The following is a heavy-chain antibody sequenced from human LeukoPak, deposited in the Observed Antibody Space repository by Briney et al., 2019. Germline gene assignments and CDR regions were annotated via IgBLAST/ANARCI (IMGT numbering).Heavy chain of an antibody. V-gene: IGHV3-48*02. D-gene: IGHD4/OR15-4a*01. CDR2: VSSSGNTK. CDR3: AIDLTSEPTP. J-gene: IGHJ5*02. Sequence: GGSLRLSCAASGFTFSSHSMNWVRQAPGKGLEWISYVSSSGNTKHYVDSVMGRFTISRDNAKNSVYLQMDSLRDEDTAVYYCAIDLTSEPTPWGQGTLVTVSS. CDR1: GFTFSSHS.